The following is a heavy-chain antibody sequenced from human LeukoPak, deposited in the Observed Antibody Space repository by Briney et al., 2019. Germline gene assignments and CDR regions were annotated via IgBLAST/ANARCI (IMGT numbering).Heavy chain of an antibody. Sequence: SETLSLTCTVSGGSISSSAYYWGWIRQPPGKGLEWIGYIYYSGSTNYNPSLKSRVTISVDTSKNQFSLKLSSVTAADTAVYYCARAPITMVRGVPARHFDYWGQGTLVTVSS. CDR1: GGSISSSAYY. D-gene: IGHD3-10*01. CDR2: IYYSGST. V-gene: IGHV4-61*05. CDR3: ARAPITMVRGVPARHFDY. J-gene: IGHJ4*02.